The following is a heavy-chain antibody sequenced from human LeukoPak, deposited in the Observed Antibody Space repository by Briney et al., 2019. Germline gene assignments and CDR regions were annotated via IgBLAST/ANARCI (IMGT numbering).Heavy chain of an antibody. V-gene: IGHV4-30-4*01. J-gene: IGHJ4*02. D-gene: IGHD2-2*01. CDR2: IYYSGST. CDR3: ASGYCSSASCYHFHY. Sequence: SETLSLTCTVSGGSTSGGDYYWTWIRQPPGKGLEWIGYIYYSGSTYYNPSLKSRVTVSVDTSKNQFSLKLSSVTAADTAVYYCASGYCSSASCYHFHYWGQGTLVTVSS. CDR1: GGSTSGGDYY.